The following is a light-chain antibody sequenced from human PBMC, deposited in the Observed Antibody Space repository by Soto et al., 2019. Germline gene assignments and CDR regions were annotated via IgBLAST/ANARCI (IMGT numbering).Light chain of an antibody. CDR3: MQGSHWPYT. J-gene: IGKJ2*01. Sequence: VVMTQSPMSLPVTLGQPASISCTSSQSLVYRDGNTYLNWFHQRPGQPPRRLIYKVSNRDSGVTDRFSGSGSASDFTLKVSRVAADDVGLYYCMQGSHWPYTFGQGTKLEIK. V-gene: IGKV2-30*01. CDR1: QSLVYRDGNTY. CDR2: KVS.